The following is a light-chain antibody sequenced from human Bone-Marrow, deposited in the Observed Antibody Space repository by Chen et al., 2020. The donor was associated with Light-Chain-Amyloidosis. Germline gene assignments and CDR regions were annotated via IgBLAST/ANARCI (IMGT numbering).Light chain of an antibody. J-gene: IGLJ3*02. CDR3: QSYQGSSQGV. Sequence: NFMLTQPHSVSESPGKTVIISCTRSSGSIATNYVQWYHQRPGSSPTTVIYEDDQRPSGVPDRFCGSIDRSSNSASLTISGLKTEDEADYYCQSYQGSSQGVFGGGTKLTVL. CDR2: EDD. CDR1: SGSIATNY. V-gene: IGLV6-57*01.